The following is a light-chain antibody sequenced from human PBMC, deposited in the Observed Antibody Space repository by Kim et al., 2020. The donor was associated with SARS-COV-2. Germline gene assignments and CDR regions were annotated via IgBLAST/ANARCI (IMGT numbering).Light chain of an antibody. CDR2: RDS. CDR1: NIGSKH. CDR3: QVWDDFTV. V-gene: IGLV3-9*01. Sequence: SYELTQPLSVSVALGQTATIACGGNNIGSKHVHWYQQRPGQAPVLVIYRDSNRPSGIPERFSGSNSRNTATLTITRAQAGDEADYYWQVWDDFTVFGTGT. J-gene: IGLJ1*01.